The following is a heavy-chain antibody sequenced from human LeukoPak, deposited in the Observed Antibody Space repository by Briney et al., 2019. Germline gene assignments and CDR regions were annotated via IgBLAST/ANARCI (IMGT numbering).Heavy chain of an antibody. Sequence: GGSLRLCCSTSGFTFTSHVMHWVRQAPGKGLQYVSGISMNVQTTYYAGSVKGRFTISRDSSKNTVYLQMNSLTAEDTAVYYCVREGLERRTNFDYWGQGTPVSVSS. V-gene: IGHV3-64D*06. CDR1: GFTFTSHV. D-gene: IGHD1-1*01. J-gene: IGHJ4*02. CDR3: VREGLERRTNFDY. CDR2: ISMNVQTT.